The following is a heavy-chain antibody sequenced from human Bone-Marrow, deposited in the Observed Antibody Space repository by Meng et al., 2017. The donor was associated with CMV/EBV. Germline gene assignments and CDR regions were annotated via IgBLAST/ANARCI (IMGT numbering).Heavy chain of an antibody. CDR2: ISWNSDNI. V-gene: IGHV3-9*03. CDR3: SKGDFYFDD. Sequence: GGSLRLSCAASGFTFDDYAMHWVRQAPGKGLEWVSSISWNSDNIGYADSVKGRFTISRDNTKNSLYLQMNSLRAEDMALYYCSKGDFYFDDWGQGTLVTVSS. J-gene: IGHJ4*02. CDR1: GFTFDDYA.